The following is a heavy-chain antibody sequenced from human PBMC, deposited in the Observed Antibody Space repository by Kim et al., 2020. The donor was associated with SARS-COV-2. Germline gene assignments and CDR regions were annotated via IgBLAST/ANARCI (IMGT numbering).Heavy chain of an antibody. D-gene: IGHD1-26*01. CDR1: GFTFRNYA. CDR2: ISWNSDTI. Sequence: GGSLRLSCAASGFTFRNYAMHWVGQVPGKGLEWVSGISWNSDTIDYADSVKGRFTISSDNAENPLYLQMNSLRPEDTALYYCAKATPPGSYYYGMDVWGQGTTVAV. CDR3: AKATPPGSYYYGMDV. J-gene: IGHJ6*02. V-gene: IGHV3-9*01.